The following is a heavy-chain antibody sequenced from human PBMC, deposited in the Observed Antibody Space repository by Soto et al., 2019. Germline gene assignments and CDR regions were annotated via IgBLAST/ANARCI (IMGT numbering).Heavy chain of an antibody. D-gene: IGHD6-19*01. Sequence: EVQLVESGGGLVQPGGSLGLSCTASGFTFSNYWMYWVRQAPGKGLVWVSRISGDGSSTYYEDSVKGRFTISRDNAKNTLYLQMNSLRVEDTAVYYCVRASNGWSGNDYWGQGILVTVS. CDR1: GFTFSNYW. V-gene: IGHV3-74*01. CDR2: ISGDGSST. CDR3: VRASNGWSGNDY. J-gene: IGHJ4*02.